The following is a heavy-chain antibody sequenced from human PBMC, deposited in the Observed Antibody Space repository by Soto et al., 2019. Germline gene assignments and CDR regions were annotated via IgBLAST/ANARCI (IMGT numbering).Heavy chain of an antibody. J-gene: IGHJ2*01. Sequence: QVTLKESGPVLVNPTETLTLTCTVSGFSLSNARMGVSWIRQPPGKALEWLAHIFSNDEKSYSTSLKSRLTISKDTSKSQVVLTMTNMDPVDTATYYCARIGERVYRWYDNWYFDLWGRGTLVTVSS. CDR3: ARIGERVYRWYDNWYFDL. D-gene: IGHD6-13*01. CDR2: IFSNDEK. CDR1: GFSLSNARMG. V-gene: IGHV2-26*01.